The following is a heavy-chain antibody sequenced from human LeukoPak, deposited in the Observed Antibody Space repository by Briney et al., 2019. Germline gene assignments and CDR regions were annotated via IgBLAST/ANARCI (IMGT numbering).Heavy chain of an antibody. D-gene: IGHD5-18*01. Sequence: GGSLRLSCAASGFTFSSYSMNWVRQAPGKGLEWVSYISSSGSTIYYADSVKGRFTISRDNAKNSLYLQMNSLRAEDMALYYCAKDGTAMVTDYFDYWGQGTLVTVSS. CDR2: ISSSGSTI. J-gene: IGHJ4*02. CDR1: GFTFSSYS. CDR3: AKDGTAMVTDYFDY. V-gene: IGHV3-48*04.